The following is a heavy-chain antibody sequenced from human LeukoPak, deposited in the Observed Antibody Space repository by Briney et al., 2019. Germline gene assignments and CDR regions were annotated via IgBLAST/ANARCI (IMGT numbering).Heavy chain of an antibody. CDR2: FDPEDGET. J-gene: IGHJ6*02. CDR3: ATLGEDYYGMDV. CDR1: GYTLTELS. V-gene: IGHV1-24*01. Sequence: ASVKVSCKVSGYTLTELSMHWVRQAPGKGLEWMGGFDPEDGETIYAQKFQGRVTMTEDTSTDTAYVELSSLRSEDTAVYYCATLGEDYYGMDVWGQGTTVTVSS. D-gene: IGHD3-16*01.